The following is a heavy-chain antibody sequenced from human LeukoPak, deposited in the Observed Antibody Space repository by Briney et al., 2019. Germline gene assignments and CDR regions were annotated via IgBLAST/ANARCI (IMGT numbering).Heavy chain of an antibody. J-gene: IGHJ4*02. CDR2: IRYDGSNK. CDR1: GFTFSSYG. V-gene: IGHV3-30*02. CDR3: AKVKASLGNYYDSSGSLDY. D-gene: IGHD3-22*01. Sequence: GGSLRLSCAASGFTFSSYGMHWVRQAPGKGLEWVAFIRYDGSNKYYADSVKGRFTISRDNSKNTLYLQMNSLRAEDTAVYYCAKVKASLGNYYDSSGSLDYWDQGTLVTVSS.